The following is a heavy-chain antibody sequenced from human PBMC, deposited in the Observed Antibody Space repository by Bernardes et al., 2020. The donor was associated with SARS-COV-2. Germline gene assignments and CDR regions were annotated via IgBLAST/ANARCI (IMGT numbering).Heavy chain of an antibody. CDR3: ARREVPAASFDY. J-gene: IGHJ4*02. D-gene: IGHD2-2*01. Sequence: ASVKVSCKASGYTFTGYYMHWVRQAPGQGLEWMGWINPNSGGTNYAQKFQGRVTMTRDTSISTAYMELSRLRSDDTAVYYCARREVPAASFDYWGQGTLVTVSS. V-gene: IGHV1-2*02. CDR1: GYTFTGYY. CDR2: INPNSGGT.